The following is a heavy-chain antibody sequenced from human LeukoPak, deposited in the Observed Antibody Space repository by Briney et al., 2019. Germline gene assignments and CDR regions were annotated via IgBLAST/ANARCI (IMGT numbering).Heavy chain of an antibody. V-gene: IGHV4-30-2*01. CDR1: GVSVGSGGYS. CDR2: VYHSGST. D-gene: IGHD6-19*01. CDR3: ARSIPTFGAAVAGYHFFDY. Sequence: PSETLSLTCGVSGVSVGSGGYSWSWIRQPPGKGLEWIGYVYHSGSTYYNPSLKSRVTISVDTSENQFSLRLSSVTAADTAMYYCARSIPTFGAAVAGYHFFDYWGQGTLVTASS. J-gene: IGHJ4*02.